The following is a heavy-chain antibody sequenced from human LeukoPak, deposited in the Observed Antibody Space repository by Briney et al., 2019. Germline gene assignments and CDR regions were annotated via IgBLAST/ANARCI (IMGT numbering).Heavy chain of an antibody. CDR3: ARDFAFDI. J-gene: IGHJ3*02. CDR2: ISYSWNT. CDR1: GGSISSYY. Sequence: AETLSLTCTVSGGSISSYYWSWIRQPPAKELDGIGYISYSWNTDYSPSLKSRVTISLGTSKNQFSLKLTSVTAADTAVYYCARDFAFDIWGQGTMVTVSS. V-gene: IGHV4-59*01.